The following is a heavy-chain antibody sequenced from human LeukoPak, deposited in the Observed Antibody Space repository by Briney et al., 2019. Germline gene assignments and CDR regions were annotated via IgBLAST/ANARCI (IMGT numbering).Heavy chain of an antibody. Sequence: GGSLRLSCAASGFIFSSYSMSWVRQAPGVGLEWVSVITGSGGNTYYADSVKGRFTISKDNSKNTVYLQMSSLRVDDTAVYYCAKAASSSWPSYYYGMDVWGQGTTVTVSS. V-gene: IGHV3-23*01. D-gene: IGHD6-13*01. CDR2: ITGSGGNT. J-gene: IGHJ6*02. CDR1: GFIFSSYS. CDR3: AKAASSSWPSYYYGMDV.